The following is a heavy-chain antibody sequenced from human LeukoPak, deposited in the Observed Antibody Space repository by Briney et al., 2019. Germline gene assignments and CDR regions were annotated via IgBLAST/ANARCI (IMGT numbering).Heavy chain of an antibody. CDR2: ITSGSTTI. CDR3: ARPSAAALGHY. J-gene: IGHJ4*02. V-gene: IGHV3-48*04. CDR1: GFPFSSYS. Sequence: GGSLRLSCAASGFPFSSYSMVWVRQAPGKGLEWLSYITSGSTTIYYADSVKGRFTISRDNAKNSLYLQMNSLRAEDTAVYYCARPSAAALGHYWGQGTLVTVSS. D-gene: IGHD6-13*01.